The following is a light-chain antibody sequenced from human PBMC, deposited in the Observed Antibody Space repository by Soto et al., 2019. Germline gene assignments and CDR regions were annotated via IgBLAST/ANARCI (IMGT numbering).Light chain of an antibody. CDR3: FSFTTTRTHV. V-gene: IGLV2-14*01. CDR2: EGN. Sequence: QSALTQPASLSGSPGQSITISCTGTSSDIGAYDYVSWFQQHPGKAPKLMISEGNNRPSGVSNRFSGSKSGNTAYLTISGLQVEDEAEYFCFSFTTTRTHVFGTGTKVTVL. CDR1: SSDIGAYDY. J-gene: IGLJ1*01.